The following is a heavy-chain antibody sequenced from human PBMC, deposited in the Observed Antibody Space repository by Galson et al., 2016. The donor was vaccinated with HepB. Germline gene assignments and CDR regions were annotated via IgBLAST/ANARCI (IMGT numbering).Heavy chain of an antibody. V-gene: IGHV4-59*01. Sequence: SETLSLTCTVSGGSISNYYWSWIRQPPGKGLEWIGYVYYSGSTKYNPSLKSRVTISVDTSKNQFSLELSSVTAADTAVYYCARDGRAYYYGMDVWGQGTTVTVSS. CDR2: VYYSGST. J-gene: IGHJ6*02. CDR3: ARDGRAYYYGMDV. CDR1: GGSISNYY.